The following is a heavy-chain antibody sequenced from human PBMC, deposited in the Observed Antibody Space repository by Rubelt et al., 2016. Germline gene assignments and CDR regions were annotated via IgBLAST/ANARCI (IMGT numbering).Heavy chain of an antibody. J-gene: IGHJ4*02. Sequence: QITLKESGPTLVKPTQTLTLTCTFSGFSLSTSGVGVGWIRQPPGKALEWLALIYWNDDKRYSPSLKSRLTITKDTSKNQVVLTMTNMDPVDTATYYGADKGPVTHSSSQRYFDYWGQGTLVAVSS. D-gene: IGHD6-13*01. CDR1: GFSLSTSGVG. CDR3: ADKGPVTHSSSQRYFDY. V-gene: IGHV2-5*01. CDR2: IYWNDDK.